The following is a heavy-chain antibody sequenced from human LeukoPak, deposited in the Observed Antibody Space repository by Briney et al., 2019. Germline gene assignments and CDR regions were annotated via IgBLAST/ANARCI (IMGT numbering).Heavy chain of an antibody. CDR2: IYYSGST. CDR1: GGSVSSGSYY. Sequence: SETLSLTCTVSGGSVSSGSYYWSWIRQPPGKGLEWIGYIYYSGSTNYNPSLKSRVTISVDTSKNQFSLKLSSVTAADTAVYYCAKDLRPDSINDFDHWGQGTLVTVSS. V-gene: IGHV4-61*01. D-gene: IGHD5/OR15-5a*01. CDR3: AKDLRPDSINDFDH. J-gene: IGHJ4*02.